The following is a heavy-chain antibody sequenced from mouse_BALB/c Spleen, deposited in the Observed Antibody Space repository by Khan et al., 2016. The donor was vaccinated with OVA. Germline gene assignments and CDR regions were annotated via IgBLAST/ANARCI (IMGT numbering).Heavy chain of an antibody. J-gene: IGHJ1*01. CDR1: GYTFTNYG. CDR3: ARGASYWYFDV. CDR2: LNTYTGNP. V-gene: IGHV9-1*02. Sequence: QIQLVQSGPELKKPGETVKISCKASGYTFTNYGMNWVKQPPGKGLKWMGWLNTYTGNPTYTGDFKGRFAFSLETSASTAYLQINKLKKEDMATYFCARGASYWYFDVWGAGTTVTVSS.